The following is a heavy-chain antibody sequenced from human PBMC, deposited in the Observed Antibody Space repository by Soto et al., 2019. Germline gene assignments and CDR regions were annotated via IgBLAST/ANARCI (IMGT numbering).Heavy chain of an antibody. D-gene: IGHD1-26*01. J-gene: IGHJ6*02. Sequence: QVQLVQSGAEVRKPGASVKVSCKTSGYTFSRSGISWVRQAPGQGLEWMGWISTCNGDANYAHKLQGRVTMTTDPSPSPALMELGSLTSDDTAVYYCARSGSVPYSYYGLDGWGQGTTVTVSS. V-gene: IGHV1-18*01. CDR2: ISTCNGDA. CDR3: ARSGSVPYSYYGLDG. CDR1: GYTFSRSG.